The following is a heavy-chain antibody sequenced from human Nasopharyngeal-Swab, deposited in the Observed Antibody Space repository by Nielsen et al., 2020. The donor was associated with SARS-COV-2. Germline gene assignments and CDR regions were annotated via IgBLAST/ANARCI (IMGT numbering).Heavy chain of an antibody. CDR1: GFTFSSYG. CDR3: ARGILSLGYIVVEYYYYGMDV. J-gene: IGHJ6*02. CDR2: IWYDRSNK. Sequence: GESLKISCAASGFTFSSYGMHWVRQAPGKGLEWVAVIWYDRSNKYYADSVKGRFTISRDNSKNTLYLQMNSLRAEDTAVYYCARGILSLGYIVVEYYYYGMDVWGQGTTVTVSS. D-gene: IGHD2-21*01. V-gene: IGHV3-33*01.